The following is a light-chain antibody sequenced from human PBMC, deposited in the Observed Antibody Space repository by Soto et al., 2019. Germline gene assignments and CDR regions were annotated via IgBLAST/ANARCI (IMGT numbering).Light chain of an antibody. CDR2: DAS. V-gene: IGKV1-5*01. CDR3: QHYNSDPWT. Sequence: DIEMTQSPSTLSASVGDRLTITCRASQTIRRWLAWYQQRPGKAPKVLIYDASTLESGVPARFSGSGSETEVTLTISSLQPEDSATYYCQHYNSDPWTFGQGTKVEIK. CDR1: QTIRRW. J-gene: IGKJ1*01.